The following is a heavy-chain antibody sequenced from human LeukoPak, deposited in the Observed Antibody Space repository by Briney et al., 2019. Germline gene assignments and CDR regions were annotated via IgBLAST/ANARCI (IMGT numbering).Heavy chain of an antibody. CDR2: IYYSGST. CDR3: AALLEWSPGRWFDP. V-gene: IGHV4-39*01. Sequence: SETLSLTCAVYGGSFSGYYWGWIRQPPGKGLEWIGSIYYSGSTYYNPSLKSRVTISVDTSKNQFSLKLSSVTAADTAVYYCAALLEWSPGRWFDPWGQGTLVTVSS. J-gene: IGHJ5*02. CDR1: GGSFSGYY. D-gene: IGHD3-3*01.